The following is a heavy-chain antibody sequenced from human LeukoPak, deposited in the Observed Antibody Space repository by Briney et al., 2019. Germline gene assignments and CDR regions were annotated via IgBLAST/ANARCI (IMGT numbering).Heavy chain of an antibody. J-gene: IGHJ4*02. D-gene: IGHD6-13*01. V-gene: IGHV4-34*01. CDR2: INHSGST. CDR1: GGSFSGYY. Sequence: SETLSLTCAVYGGSFSGYYWSWIRQPPGKGLEWIGEINHSGSTNYNPSLKSRVTISVDTSKNQFSLKLSSVTAADTAVYYCARGAAAGTRRPFDYWGQGTLVTVSS. CDR3: ARGAAAGTRRPFDY.